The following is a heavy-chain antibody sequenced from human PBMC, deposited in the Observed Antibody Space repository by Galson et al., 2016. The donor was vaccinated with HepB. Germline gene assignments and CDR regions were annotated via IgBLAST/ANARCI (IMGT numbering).Heavy chain of an antibody. V-gene: IGHV4-39*01. CDR2: IFFNGHT. D-gene: IGHD2-21*02. Sequence: ETLSLTCSVSGGSISMINYYWGWLRQPPGKGLEWVGSIFFNGHTDYSPSLKSRLTISVDTSKNQFSLNLTSVTAADTATYYCASVRRFSDFADYWGQGTLVTVS. J-gene: IGHJ4*02. CDR1: GGSISMINYY. CDR3: ASVRRFSDFADY.